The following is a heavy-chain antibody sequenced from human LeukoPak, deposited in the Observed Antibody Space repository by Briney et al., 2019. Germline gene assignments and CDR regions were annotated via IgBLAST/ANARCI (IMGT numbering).Heavy chain of an antibody. Sequence: GGSLRLSCAASGFTFSSYGMHWVRQAPGKGLEWVAVIWYDGSNKYYADSVKGRFTISRDNSKNTLYLQTNSLRAEDTAVYYCARERYYYDSSGSDYWGQGTLVTVSS. V-gene: IGHV3-33*01. CDR3: ARERYYYDSSGSDY. J-gene: IGHJ4*02. CDR1: GFTFSSYG. D-gene: IGHD3-22*01. CDR2: IWYDGSNK.